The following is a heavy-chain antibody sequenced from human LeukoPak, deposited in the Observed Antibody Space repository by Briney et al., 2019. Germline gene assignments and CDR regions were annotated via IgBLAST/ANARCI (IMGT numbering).Heavy chain of an antibody. CDR3: ARGLGDWSGYLFLGRFDP. CDR2: IIPIFGTA. V-gene: IGHV1-69*13. Sequence: VASVKDSCKASGGTFSSYAISWVRQAPGQGGEWMGGIIPIFGTANYAQKFQGRVTITPDESTSTAYMELSSLRSEDTAVYYCARGLGDWSGYLFLGRFDPWGQGTLVTVSS. J-gene: IGHJ5*02. D-gene: IGHD3-3*01. CDR1: GGTFSSYA.